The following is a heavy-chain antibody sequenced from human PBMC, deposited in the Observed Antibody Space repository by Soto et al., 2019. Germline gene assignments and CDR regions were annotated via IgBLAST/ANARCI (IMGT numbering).Heavy chain of an antibody. CDR1: GGTFSSYA. Sequence: SVKVSCKASGGTFSSYAISWVRQAPGQGLEWMGGIIPIFGTANYAQKFQGRVTITADESTSTAYMELSSLRSEDTAVYYCAFGYSSGWYELDYWGQGTLVTVYS. CDR2: IIPIFGTA. D-gene: IGHD6-19*01. J-gene: IGHJ4*02. V-gene: IGHV1-69*13. CDR3: AFGYSSGWYELDY.